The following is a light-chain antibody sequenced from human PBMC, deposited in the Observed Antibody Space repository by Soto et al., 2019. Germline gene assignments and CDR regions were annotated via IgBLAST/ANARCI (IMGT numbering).Light chain of an antibody. CDR2: NNN. V-gene: IGLV1-44*01. CDR1: SSNIGSNT. J-gene: IGLJ1*01. CDR3: AAWDDSLNGLV. Sequence: QSVLTQPPSASVTPGQRVTISCSGSSSNIGSNTVNWYQQLPGTAPKLLIYNNNQRPSGVPDRFSGSKSGTSASLAISGLLSEDEADYYCAAWDDSLNGLVFGTGTKLTVL.